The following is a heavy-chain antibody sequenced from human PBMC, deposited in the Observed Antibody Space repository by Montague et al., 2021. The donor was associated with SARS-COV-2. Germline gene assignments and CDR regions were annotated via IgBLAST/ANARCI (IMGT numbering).Heavy chain of an antibody. J-gene: IGHJ5*02. CDR1: GGPISGYY. CDR2: IYYGGGT. V-gene: IGHV4-59*01. CDR3: ARDRFIAGGRLPHGFDP. D-gene: IGHD6-13*01. Sequence: SGTLSLTCSVAGGPISGYYWSWIRQSPGKGLEWIGYIYYGGGTXXXPSXXXRVIISVDTSKSQFSLKLSSVTAADTAVYYCARDRFIAGGRLPHGFDPWGQGTLVTVSS.